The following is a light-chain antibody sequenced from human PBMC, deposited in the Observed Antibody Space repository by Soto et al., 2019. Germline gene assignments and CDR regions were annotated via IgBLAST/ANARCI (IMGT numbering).Light chain of an antibody. CDR2: DAS. CDR3: QQYNNWPPVT. J-gene: IGKJ1*01. Sequence: EIVMTQSPATLSVSPGERATLSCRASQSVSSYLAWYQQKPGQAPRLLIYDASTRATGIPDRFSGSGSGTEFTLTISSLQSEDFAVYYCQQYNNWPPVTFGQGTKVDIK. CDR1: QSVSSY. V-gene: IGKV3D-15*01.